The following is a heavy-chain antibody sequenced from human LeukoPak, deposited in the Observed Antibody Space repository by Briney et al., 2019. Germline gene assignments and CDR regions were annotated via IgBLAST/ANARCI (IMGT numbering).Heavy chain of an antibody. Sequence: GGSLRLSCAASGFTFSSYGMHWVRQAPGKGLEWVAVIWYDGSNKYYADSVKGRFTISRDNSKNTLYLQMNSLRAEDTAVYYCARDRYSSSSRWVDYWGQGTLVTVSS. CDR3: ARDRYSSSSRWVDY. V-gene: IGHV3-33*01. J-gene: IGHJ4*02. CDR1: GFTFSSYG. D-gene: IGHD6-6*01. CDR2: IWYDGSNK.